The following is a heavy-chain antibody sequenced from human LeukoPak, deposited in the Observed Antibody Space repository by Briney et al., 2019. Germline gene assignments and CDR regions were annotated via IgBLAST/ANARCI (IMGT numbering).Heavy chain of an antibody. CDR1: GFTFSNAW. CDR3: TADTVQMATSGGFDY. CDR2: IQSKTDGGAT. V-gene: IGHV3-15*01. Sequence: GGSLRLSCAASGFTFSNAWMSWVRQAPGKGLEWVGRIQSKTDGGATDYAAPVKGRFTISRGDSKNTLYLQMNSLKTEDTAVYYCTADTVQMATSGGFDYWGQGTLVTVSS. J-gene: IGHJ4*02. D-gene: IGHD5-24*01.